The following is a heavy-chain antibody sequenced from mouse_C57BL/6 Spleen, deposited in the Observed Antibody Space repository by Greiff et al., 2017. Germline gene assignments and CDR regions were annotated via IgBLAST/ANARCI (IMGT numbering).Heavy chain of an antibody. CDR3: ARFVTTVVADAMDY. J-gene: IGHJ4*01. D-gene: IGHD1-1*01. Sequence: QVQLKQPGAELVRPGSSVKLSCKASGYPFTSFWMHWVKQRPIQGLEWIGNIDPSDSETHYNQKFKDKATLTVDKSSSTAYMQLSSLTSEDSAVYYCARFVTTVVADAMDYWGQGTSVTVSS. V-gene: IGHV1-52*01. CDR1: GYPFTSFW. CDR2: IDPSDSET.